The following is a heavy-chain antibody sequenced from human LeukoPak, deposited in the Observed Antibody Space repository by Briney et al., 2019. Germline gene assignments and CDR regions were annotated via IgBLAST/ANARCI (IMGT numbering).Heavy chain of an antibody. J-gene: IGHJ5*02. CDR1: GFIFNDYG. Sequence: GGSLRLSCAGSGFIFNDYGMSWIRQAPGKGLEWVSAITWNGGTTGYADSVKGRFTISRDNAKNALYLQMNILRVEDTALYFCAKGYASFDPWGQGTLVTVSS. CDR3: AKGYASFDP. CDR2: ITWNGGTT. V-gene: IGHV3-20*04. D-gene: IGHD2-15*01.